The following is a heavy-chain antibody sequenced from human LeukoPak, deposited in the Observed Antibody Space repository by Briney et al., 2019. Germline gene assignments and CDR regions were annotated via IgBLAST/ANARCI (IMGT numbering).Heavy chain of an antibody. J-gene: IGHJ6*03. CDR1: GGSISSYY. Sequence: PSETLSLTCTVSGGSISSYYWSWIRQPAGKGLEWIGRIYTSGSTNYNPSLKSRVTMSVDTSKNQFSLKLSSVTAADTAVYYCARDRLRRRNYDYYYYMDVWGKGTKVTVSS. CDR2: IYTSGST. V-gene: IGHV4-4*07. D-gene: IGHD4-11*01. CDR3: ARDRLRRRNYDYYYYMDV.